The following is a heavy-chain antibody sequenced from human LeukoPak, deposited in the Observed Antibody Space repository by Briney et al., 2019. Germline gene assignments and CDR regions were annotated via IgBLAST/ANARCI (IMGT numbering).Heavy chain of an antibody. CDR1: EFIFSNYW. V-gene: IGHV3-74*01. Sequence: GGSLRLSCAASEFIFSNYWMYWVRQVPGKGLVWVSRINSDGSSTSYADSVKGRFTISRDDSKNTLYLQMNSLRSEDAAVYYCVRGSYGDLYWGQGTLVTVSS. D-gene: IGHD4-17*01. CDR3: VRGSYGDLY. CDR2: INSDGSST. J-gene: IGHJ4*02.